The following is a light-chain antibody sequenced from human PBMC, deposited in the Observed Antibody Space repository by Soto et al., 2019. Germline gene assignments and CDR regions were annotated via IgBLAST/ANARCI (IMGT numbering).Light chain of an antibody. CDR2: GVT. Sequence: QSVLTQPRSVSGSPGQSVTISCTGSSSDFGAYDHVSWYQHHPGEAPKLMIYGVTKRPSGVPGRFSGSKSGNTASLTISGLQAEDEADYYCSSFTSNRIYVFGPGTKLTVL. CDR3: SSFTSNRIYV. CDR1: SSDFGAYDH. V-gene: IGLV2-11*01. J-gene: IGLJ1*01.